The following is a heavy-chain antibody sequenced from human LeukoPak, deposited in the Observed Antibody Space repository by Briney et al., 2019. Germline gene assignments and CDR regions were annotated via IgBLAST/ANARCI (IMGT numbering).Heavy chain of an antibody. J-gene: IGHJ6*03. V-gene: IGHV1-2*02. CDR2: INPNSGGT. CDR3: ASSIVPAARAHYYYYYYMDV. Sequence: ASVKVSCKASGYTFTGYYMHWVRQAPGQGLEWMGWINPNSGGTNYAQKFQGRVTMTRDTSISTAYMELGRLRSDDTAVYYCASSIVPAARAHYYYYYYMDVWGKGTTVTVSS. CDR1: GYTFTGYY. D-gene: IGHD2-2*01.